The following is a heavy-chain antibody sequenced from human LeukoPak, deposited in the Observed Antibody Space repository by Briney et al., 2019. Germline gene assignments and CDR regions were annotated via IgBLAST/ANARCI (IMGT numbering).Heavy chain of an antibody. D-gene: IGHD2-15*01. V-gene: IGHV1-24*01. CDR3: ATWGYCSGGSCYSGAFDI. J-gene: IGHJ3*02. Sequence: ASVKVSCKVSGYTLTELSMHWVRQAPGKGLEWMGGFDPEDGETIYAQKFQGRVTMTEDTSTDTAYMELSSLRSEDTAVYYCATWGYCSGGSCYSGAFDIWGQGTMVTVSS. CDR2: FDPEDGET. CDR1: GYTLTELS.